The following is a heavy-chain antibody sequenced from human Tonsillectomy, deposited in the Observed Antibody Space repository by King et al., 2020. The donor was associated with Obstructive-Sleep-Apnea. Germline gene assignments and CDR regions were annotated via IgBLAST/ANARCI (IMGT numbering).Heavy chain of an antibody. D-gene: IGHD2-15*01. V-gene: IGHV3-33*01. CDR3: ARDDKDGGWFDP. J-gene: IGHJ5*02. Sequence: VQLVESGGGVVQPGRSLRLSCAASGFTFSSYGMHWVRQAPGKGLEWGAVIWYDGSNKYYADSVKGRFTISRDNSKNTLYLQMNSLRAEDTAVYYCARDDKDGGWFDPWGQGTLVTVSS. CDR2: IWYDGSNK. CDR1: GFTFSSYG.